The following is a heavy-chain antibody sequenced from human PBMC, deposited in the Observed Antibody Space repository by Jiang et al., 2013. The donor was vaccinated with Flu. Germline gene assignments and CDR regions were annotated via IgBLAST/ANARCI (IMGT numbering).Heavy chain of an antibody. CDR2: ISYDGSNK. CDR1: GFTFSSYG. D-gene: IGHD2-2*01. Sequence: ASGFTFSSYGMHWVRQAPGKGLEWVAVISYDGSNKYYADSVKGRFTISRDNSKNTLYLQMNSLRAEDTAVYYCAKDLSRSIVVVLDVWGQGTTVTVSS. J-gene: IGHJ6*02. CDR3: AKDLSRSIVVVLDV. V-gene: IGHV3-30*18.